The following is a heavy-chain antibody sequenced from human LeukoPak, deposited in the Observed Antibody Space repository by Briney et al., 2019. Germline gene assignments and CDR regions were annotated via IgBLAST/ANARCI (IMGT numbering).Heavy chain of an antibody. Sequence: SETLSLTCTVSGGSISSSSYYWGWIRQPPGKGLEWIGSIYYSGSTYYNPSLKSRVTISVDTSKNQFSLKLSSVTAADTAVYYCARRGYSNYKVYYFDYWGQGTLVTVSS. D-gene: IGHD4-11*01. V-gene: IGHV4-39*01. CDR2: IYYSGST. CDR1: GGSISSSSYY. CDR3: ARRGYSNYKVYYFDY. J-gene: IGHJ4*02.